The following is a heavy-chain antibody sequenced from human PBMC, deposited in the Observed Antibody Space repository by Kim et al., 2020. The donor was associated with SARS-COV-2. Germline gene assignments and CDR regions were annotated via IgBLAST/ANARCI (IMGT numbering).Heavy chain of an antibody. D-gene: IGHD3-22*01. V-gene: IGHV3-23*01. J-gene: IGHJ6*02. Sequence: GGSLRLSCAASGFTFSSYAMSWVRQAPGKGLEWVSAISGSGGSTYYADSVKGRFTISRDNSKNTLYLQMNSLRAEDTAVYYCAKEGKDSSGYSSYYYYYGMDVWGQGTTVTVSS. CDR3: AKEGKDSSGYSSYYYYYGMDV. CDR2: ISGSGGST. CDR1: GFTFSSYA.